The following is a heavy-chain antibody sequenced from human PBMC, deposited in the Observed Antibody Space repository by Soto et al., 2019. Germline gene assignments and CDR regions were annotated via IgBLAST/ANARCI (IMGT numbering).Heavy chain of an antibody. Sequence: SETLSLTCAVYGGYFSGYYWSWIRQPPGKGLEWIGEINHSGSTNYNPSLKSRVTISVDTSKNQFSLKLSSVTAADTAVYYCARGYCGGDCYDYYYYGMDVWGQGTTVTVSS. D-gene: IGHD2-21*02. CDR3: ARGYCGGDCYDYYYYGMDV. V-gene: IGHV4-34*01. CDR1: GGYFSGYY. CDR2: INHSGST. J-gene: IGHJ6*02.